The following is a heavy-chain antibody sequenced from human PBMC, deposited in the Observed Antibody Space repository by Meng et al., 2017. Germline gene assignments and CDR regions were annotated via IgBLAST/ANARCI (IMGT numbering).Heavy chain of an antibody. CDR1: GYTFTSDG. CDR2: ISAYNGNT. J-gene: IGHJ3*02. CDR3: ASASPLYYDILTGYYGDAFDI. V-gene: IGHV1-18*01. D-gene: IGHD3-9*01. Sequence: QAGSRVNKSGASILVACKASGYTFTSDGISWVRQAPGQGLDWMGWISAYNGNTNYAQKLQGRVTMTTDTSTSTAYMELRSLRSDDTAVYYCASASPLYYDILTGYYGDAFDIWGQGTMVTVSS.